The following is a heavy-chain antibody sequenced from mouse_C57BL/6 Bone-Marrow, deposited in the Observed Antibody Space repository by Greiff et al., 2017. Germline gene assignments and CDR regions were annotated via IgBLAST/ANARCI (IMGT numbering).Heavy chain of an antibody. CDR3: AKRGQGSHHYYAMDY. D-gene: IGHD3-3*01. CDR2: IWSGGST. Sequence: VHLVESGPGLVQPSQRLSITCTVSGFSLTSYGVHWVRQPPGKGLEWLGVIWSGGSTDYNAAFISRLSISKDNSKSKVFFKMNSLQADDTAIYYCAKRGQGSHHYYAMDYWGQGTSVTVSS. CDR1: GFSLTSYG. J-gene: IGHJ4*01. V-gene: IGHV2-4*01.